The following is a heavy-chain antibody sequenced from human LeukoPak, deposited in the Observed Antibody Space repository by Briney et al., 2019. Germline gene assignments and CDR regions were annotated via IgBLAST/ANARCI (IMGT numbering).Heavy chain of an antibody. V-gene: IGHV1-18*01. CDR2: ISAYNGDT. CDR1: GYTFTSYG. D-gene: IGHD1-26*01. CDR3: ARVLRSRREIFDY. Sequence: GASVKVSCKASGYTFTSYGISWVRQAPGQGLEWMGWISAYNGDTNYAQKFQGRVTMTRDTSTSTVYMELSSLRSEDTAVYYCARVLRSRREIFDYWGQGTLVTVSS. J-gene: IGHJ4*02.